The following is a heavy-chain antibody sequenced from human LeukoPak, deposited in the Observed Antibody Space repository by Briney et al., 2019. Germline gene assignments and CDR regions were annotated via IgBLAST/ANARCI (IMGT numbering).Heavy chain of an antibody. CDR2: IHSNGNT. J-gene: IGHJ3*02. D-gene: IGHD5-18*01. CDR1: GGSINNYY. V-gene: IGHV4-59*08. CDR3: ARQPSATAAFDI. Sequence: MPSETLSLTCVVSGGSINNYYWSWIRQPPGKGLEWIAYIHSNGNTNYNPSFKSRVTVSVDTSKNQLSLRLTPVAAADTAIYYCARQPSATAAFDIWGQGTMVIVSS.